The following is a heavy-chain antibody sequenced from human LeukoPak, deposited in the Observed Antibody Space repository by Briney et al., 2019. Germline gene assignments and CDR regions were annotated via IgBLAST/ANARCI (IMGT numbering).Heavy chain of an antibody. Sequence: GASVKVSCKASGGTFSGYAISWVRQAPGQGLEWMGGIIPIFGTANYAQKFQGRVTITTDESTSTAYMELSSLRSEDTAVYYRARASRDGYNSGAFDIWGQGTMVTVSS. CDR2: IIPIFGTA. V-gene: IGHV1-69*05. CDR3: ARASRDGYNSGAFDI. CDR1: GGTFSGYA. D-gene: IGHD5-24*01. J-gene: IGHJ3*02.